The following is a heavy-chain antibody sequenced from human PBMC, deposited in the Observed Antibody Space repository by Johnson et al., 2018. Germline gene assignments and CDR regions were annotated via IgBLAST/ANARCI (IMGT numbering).Heavy chain of an antibody. J-gene: IGHJ1*01. CDR3: ARDRGDCSGGSCWGYFQH. Sequence: QVQLVQSGGGVVQPGRSLRLSCAASGFTFSSHGMHWVRQAPGKGLEWVAVIWSDGSKKYYADSVKGRFTVSRDNSKNTWYLQMNSLRAEDTAIYYCARDRGDCSGGSCWGYFQHWGQGTLVTVSS. D-gene: IGHD2-15*01. CDR1: GFTFSSHG. CDR2: IWSDGSKK. V-gene: IGHV3-33*01.